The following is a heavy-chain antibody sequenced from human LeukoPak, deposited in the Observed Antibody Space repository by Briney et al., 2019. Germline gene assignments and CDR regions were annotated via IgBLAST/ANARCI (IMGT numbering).Heavy chain of an antibody. D-gene: IGHD2-2*01. CDR3: ARGPGIGYCSSTSCYRFDY. CDR2: INHSGST. Sequence: PSETLSLTCAVYGGSFSGYYWSWIRQPPGKGLEWIGEINHSGSTNYNPSLKSRVTISVDTSNNQFSLKLSSVTAADTAVYYCARGPGIGYCSSTSCYRFDYWGQGTLVTVSS. CDR1: GGSFSGYY. J-gene: IGHJ4*02. V-gene: IGHV4-34*01.